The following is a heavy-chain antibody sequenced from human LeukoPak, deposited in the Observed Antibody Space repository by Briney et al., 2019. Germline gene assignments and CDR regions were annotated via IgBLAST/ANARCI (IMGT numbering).Heavy chain of an antibody. Sequence: GGSLRLSCAASGFTFSSYWMSWVRQAPGKGLEWVGRIKSKIDGGATDYAAPVKGRFTISRDDSRNTLYLQMNSLKSEDTAVYYCTTDAGFDSRWYNYWGQGTLVTVSS. CDR1: GFTFSSYW. CDR3: TTDAGFDSRWYNY. J-gene: IGHJ4*02. CDR2: IKSKIDGGAT. V-gene: IGHV3-15*01. D-gene: IGHD6-13*01.